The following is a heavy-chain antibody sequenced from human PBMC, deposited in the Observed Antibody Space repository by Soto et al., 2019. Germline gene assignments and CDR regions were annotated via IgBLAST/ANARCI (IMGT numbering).Heavy chain of an antibody. CDR1: GGSISSSSYY. J-gene: IGHJ6*02. V-gene: IGHV4-39*01. CDR2: IYYSGST. Sequence: QLQLQESGPGLVKPSETLSLTCTVSGGSISSSSYYWGWIRQPPGKGLEWIGSIYYSGSTYYNPSLKSRVTISVDTSKKQFSLKLSSVTAADTAVYYCARLSYSYGMDVWGQGTTVTVSS. CDR3: ARLSYSYGMDV.